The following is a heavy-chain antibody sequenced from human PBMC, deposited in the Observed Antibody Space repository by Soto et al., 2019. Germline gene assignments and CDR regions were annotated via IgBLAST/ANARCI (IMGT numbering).Heavy chain of an antibody. Sequence: ASVKVSCKASGYAFTSFDINWVRQATGQGLEWMGWMNVNNGNTGYGHKFQGRVMMTRSTSTNTAYMQLSSLRSDDTAVYYCVRSALADLWGPGTLVTVSS. CDR1: GYAFTSFD. J-gene: IGHJ5*02. V-gene: IGHV1-8*01. CDR2: MNVNNGNT. CDR3: VRSALADL.